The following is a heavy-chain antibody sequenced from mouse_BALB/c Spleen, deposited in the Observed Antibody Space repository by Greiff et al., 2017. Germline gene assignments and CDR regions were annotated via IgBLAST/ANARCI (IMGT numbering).Heavy chain of an antibody. CDR2: IWSDGST. Sequence: QVQLKQSGPDLVAPSQSLSITCTVSGFSLTSYGVHWVRQPPGKGLEWLVVIWSDGSTTYNSALKPRLSISKDNSKSQVFLKMNSLPTDDTAMYCGTREGYDGLFAYWGQGTLVTVSA. J-gene: IGHJ3*01. CDR1: GFSLTSYG. CDR3: TREGYDGLFAY. D-gene: IGHD2-3*01. V-gene: IGHV2-6-2*01.